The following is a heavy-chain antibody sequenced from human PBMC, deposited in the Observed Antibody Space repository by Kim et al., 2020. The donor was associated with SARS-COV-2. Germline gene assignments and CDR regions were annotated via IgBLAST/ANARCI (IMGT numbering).Heavy chain of an antibody. D-gene: IGHD5-18*01. V-gene: IGHV4-34*01. J-gene: IGHJ5*02. CDR3: ANRGYSYSNWFDP. CDR2: INHSGST. CDR1: GGSFSGYY. Sequence: SETLSLTCAVYGGSFSGYYWSWIRQPPGKGLEWIGEINHSGSTNYNPSLKSRVTISVDTSKNQFSLKLSSVTAADTAVYYCANRGYSYSNWFDPWGQGTLVTVSS.